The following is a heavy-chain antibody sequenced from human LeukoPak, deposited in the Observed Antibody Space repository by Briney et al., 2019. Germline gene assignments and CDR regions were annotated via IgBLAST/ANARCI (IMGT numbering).Heavy chain of an antibody. CDR1: GYTFTSYG. CDR3: ARKREKAGGYDILTGYLPQYYYYGMDV. V-gene: IGHV1-18*01. CDR2: ISAYNGST. D-gene: IGHD3-9*01. J-gene: IGHJ6*02. Sequence: ASVTVSCKASGYTFTSYGISWVRQAPGQGLEWMGWISAYNGSTNYAQKLQGRVTMTTDTSTSTAYMELRSLRSDDTAVYYCARKREKAGGYDILTGYLPQYYYYGMDVWGQGTTVTVSS.